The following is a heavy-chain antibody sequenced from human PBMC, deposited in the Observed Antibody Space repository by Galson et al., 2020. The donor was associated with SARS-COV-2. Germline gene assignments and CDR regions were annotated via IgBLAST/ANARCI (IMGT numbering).Heavy chain of an antibody. J-gene: IGHJ4*02. CDR2: MYSGGST. CDR1: GFTVSSNY. CDR3: ARARYYDSGGYRSTYFDY. V-gene: IGHV3-66*01. Sequence: GESLKISCAASGFTVSSNYMSWVRQAPGQGPEWVSVMYSGGSTDYADFVRGRFTISRDNSRNTLYLQMNSLRAEDTALYYCARARYYDSGGYRSTYFDYWGQGTLVTVSS. D-gene: IGHD3-22*01.